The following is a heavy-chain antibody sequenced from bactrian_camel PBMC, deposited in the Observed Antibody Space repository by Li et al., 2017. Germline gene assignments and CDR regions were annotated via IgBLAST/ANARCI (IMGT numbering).Heavy chain of an antibody. D-gene: IGHD7*01. CDR2: INRGRGVP. CDR3: AADFYNLQLARSYSY. V-gene: IGHV3S40*01. CDR1: GYTYSARC. J-gene: IGHJ4*01. Sequence: VQLVESGGGSVQAGGSLRLSCGASGYTYSARCMGWFRQAPGKERERVSSINRGRGVPYIADSVKGRFTLSRDDAKNTVYLQMSSLEVDDTAMYYCAADFYNLQLARSYSYWGQGTQVTVS.